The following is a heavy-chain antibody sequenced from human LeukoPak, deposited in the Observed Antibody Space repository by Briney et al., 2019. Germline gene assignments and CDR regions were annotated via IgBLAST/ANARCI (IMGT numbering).Heavy chain of an antibody. CDR1: GFTFSSYG. J-gene: IGHJ3*02. Sequence: GGSLRLSCAASGFTFSSYGMHWVRQAPGKGLEWVAVISYDGSNKYYADSVKGRFTISRDNSKNTLYLQMNSLRAEDTAVYYCARAYSSGPDAFDIWGQGTMVTVSS. CDR2: ISYDGSNK. D-gene: IGHD6-19*01. CDR3: ARAYSSGPDAFDI. V-gene: IGHV3-30*03.